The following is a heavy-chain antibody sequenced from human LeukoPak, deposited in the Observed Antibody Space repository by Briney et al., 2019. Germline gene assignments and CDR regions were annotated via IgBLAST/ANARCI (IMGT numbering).Heavy chain of an antibody. J-gene: IGHJ6*03. CDR3: AKSAGYYYYYMDV. CDR2: IRYDGSNK. V-gene: IGHV3-30*02. Sequence: QTGGSLRLSCAASGFTFSSYGMHWVRQAPGKGLEWVAFIRYDGSNKYYADSVKGRFTISRDTSKNTLCLQMNSLRAEDTAVYYCAKSAGYYYYYMDVWGKGTTVTVSS. CDR1: GFTFSSYG.